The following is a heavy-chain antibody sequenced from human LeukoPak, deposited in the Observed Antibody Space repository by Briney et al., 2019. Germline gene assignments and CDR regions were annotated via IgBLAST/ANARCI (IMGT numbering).Heavy chain of an antibody. D-gene: IGHD6-6*01. CDR2: LSGTRDSRGA. Sequence: GGSLRLSCAASGFTFSRSAMTWVRQAPGTGLEWVASLSGTRDSRGAIYTDSVKGRFTISRDDSKSTLFLRMNRLTAEDTAIYYCAKTRSSSSHYFYFMDVWAKGVTVTVSS. CDR1: GFTFSRSA. CDR3: AKTRSSSSHYFYFMDV. V-gene: IGHV3-23*01. J-gene: IGHJ6*03.